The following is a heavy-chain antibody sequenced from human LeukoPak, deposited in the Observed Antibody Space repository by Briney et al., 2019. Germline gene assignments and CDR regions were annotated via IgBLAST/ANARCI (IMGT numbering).Heavy chain of an antibody. CDR3: TRRLHYYDSSGYYYVSYFDY. Sequence: PGGSLRLSCTASGFTFCDYAMSWFRQAPGKGLEWVGFIRSKAYGGTTEYAASVKGRFTISRDDSKSIAYLQMNSLKTEDTAVYYCTRRLHYYDSSGYYYVSYFDYWGQGTLVTVSS. J-gene: IGHJ4*02. V-gene: IGHV3-49*03. CDR1: GFTFCDYA. CDR2: IRSKAYGGTT. D-gene: IGHD3-22*01.